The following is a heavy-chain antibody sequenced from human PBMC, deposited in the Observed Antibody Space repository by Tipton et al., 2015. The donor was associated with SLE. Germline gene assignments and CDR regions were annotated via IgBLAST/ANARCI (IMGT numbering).Heavy chain of an antibody. J-gene: IGHJ4*02. CDR1: GFTFSSYE. CDR3: ARVVYSTLSDY. Sequence: VQLVQSGGGLVQPGGSLRLSCEASGFTFSSYEMHWVRQAPGKGLEWVSYISYGGTTIYYADSVKGRFTIYRDNAGNSLYLQLNSLRAEDTATYYCARVVYSTLSDYWGQGTQVIVSS. V-gene: IGHV3-48*03. D-gene: IGHD2-8*01. CDR2: ISYGGTTI.